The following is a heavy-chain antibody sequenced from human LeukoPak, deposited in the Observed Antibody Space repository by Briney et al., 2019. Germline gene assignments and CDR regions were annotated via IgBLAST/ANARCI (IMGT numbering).Heavy chain of an antibody. CDR2: ISSSSSYI. Sequence: GGSLRLSCAASGFTFSSYEMNWVRQAPGKGLEWVSYISSSSSYIYYADSVKGRFTISRDNAKNSLYLQMNSLRAEDTAVYYCARDGKKDGYNLFGFDYWGQGTLVTVSS. CDR3: ARDGKKDGYNLFGFDY. V-gene: IGHV3-21*05. J-gene: IGHJ4*02. D-gene: IGHD5-24*01. CDR1: GFTFSSYE.